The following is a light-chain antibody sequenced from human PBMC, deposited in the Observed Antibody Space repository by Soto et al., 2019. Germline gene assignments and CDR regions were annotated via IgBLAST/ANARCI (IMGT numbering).Light chain of an antibody. V-gene: IGLV2-8*01. Sequence: QSALTQPPSAFGSPGQSVTISCTGTSSDVGAYDYVSWYQQHPGKAPKLMIYEINKRPSGVPDRFSGSKSGNTASLTVSGLQAEDEADYYCSSFAGSNNFPYVFGTGTKLTVL. CDR3: SSFAGSNNFPYV. CDR2: EIN. J-gene: IGLJ1*01. CDR1: SSDVGAYDY.